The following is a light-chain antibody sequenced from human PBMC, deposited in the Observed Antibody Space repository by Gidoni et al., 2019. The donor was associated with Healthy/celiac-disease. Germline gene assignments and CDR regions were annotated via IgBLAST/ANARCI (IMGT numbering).Light chain of an antibody. CDR3: QSYDSSLSGSHVV. Sequence: HSVLTLPPSGSGATGKRVTIPCTGSSSNIGAGYDVPWYQQLPGTAPKLLIYGNCNRPSGVPDRFSGSKSGTSASLAITGLQAEDEADYYCQSYDSSLSGSHVVFGGGTKLTVL. CDR1: SSNIGAGYD. CDR2: GNC. V-gene: IGLV1-40*01. J-gene: IGLJ2*01.